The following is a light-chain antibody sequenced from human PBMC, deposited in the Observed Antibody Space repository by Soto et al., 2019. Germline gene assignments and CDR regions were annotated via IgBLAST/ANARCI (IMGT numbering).Light chain of an antibody. Sequence: EIVLTQSPGTRSLSPGAGATLSCRASQSISSTFLAWYQHKPGQAPRVLIYGASRRAAGIPDRFSGSGSGTDFTLTISRLEPQDFAVYYCQQYESSWTFGQGTKVEMK. CDR2: GAS. CDR1: QSISSTF. V-gene: IGKV3-20*01. J-gene: IGKJ1*01. CDR3: QQYESSWT.